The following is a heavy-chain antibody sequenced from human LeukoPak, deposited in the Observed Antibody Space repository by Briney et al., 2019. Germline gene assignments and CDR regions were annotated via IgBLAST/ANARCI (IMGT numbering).Heavy chain of an antibody. CDR2: ITGSSDII. J-gene: IGHJ4*02. D-gene: IGHD2-8*01. CDR3: AKVPRTNHDNFFDY. V-gene: IGHV3-48*01. CDR1: GFTFSSYS. Sequence: PGGSLRLSRAASGFTFSSYSMNWLRQAPGKGLEWLSYITGSSDIIHYADSVKGRFTISRDNAKNSLYLQMNSLRAEDTALYYCAKVPRTNHDNFFDYWGQGTLVTVSS.